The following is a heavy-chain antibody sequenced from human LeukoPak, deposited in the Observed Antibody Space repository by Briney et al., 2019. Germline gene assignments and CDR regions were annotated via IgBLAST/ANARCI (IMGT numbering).Heavy chain of an antibody. V-gene: IGHV1-46*01. CDR1: GYTFTSYY. D-gene: IGHD3-10*01. Sequence: ASVKVSCKASGYTFTSYYMHWVRQAPGQGLEWMGIINPSGGSTSYAQKFQGRVTMTRDTSTSTAYMELSSLRSGDTAVYYCARPRAAYGSGSYCLDYWGQGTLVTVSS. J-gene: IGHJ4*02. CDR2: INPSGGST. CDR3: ARPRAAYGSGSYCLDY.